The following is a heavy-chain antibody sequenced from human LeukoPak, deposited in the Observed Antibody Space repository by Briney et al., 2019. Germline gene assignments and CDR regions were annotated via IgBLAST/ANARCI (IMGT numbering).Heavy chain of an antibody. CDR3: ARVSYYDILTGYSEEDAFDI. Sequence: GSLRLSCAASGFTASSNYMSWVRRAPGRELEWVSVIYSGGSTDYAASVKGRFTISRDNSKNTLYLQMNCPRVEDTAVYYYARVSYYDILTGYSEEDAFDIWGQGTMVTVSS. CDR2: IYSGGST. J-gene: IGHJ3*02. V-gene: IGHV3-53*01. CDR1: GFTASSNY. D-gene: IGHD3-9*01.